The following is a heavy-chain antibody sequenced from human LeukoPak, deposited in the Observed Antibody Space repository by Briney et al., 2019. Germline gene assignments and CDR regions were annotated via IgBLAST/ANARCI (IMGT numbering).Heavy chain of an antibody. V-gene: IGHV3-23*01. CDR1: GFTFSSYA. CDR2: ISGSGGST. CDR3: ARDRVVPAAIDYYYGMDV. J-gene: IGHJ6*02. Sequence: PGGSLRLSCAASGFTFSSYAMSWVRQAPGKGLEWVSAISGSGGSTYYADSVKGRFTISRDNAKNSLYLQMNSLRAEDTAVYYCARDRVVPAAIDYYYGMDVWGQGTTVTVSS. D-gene: IGHD2-2*01.